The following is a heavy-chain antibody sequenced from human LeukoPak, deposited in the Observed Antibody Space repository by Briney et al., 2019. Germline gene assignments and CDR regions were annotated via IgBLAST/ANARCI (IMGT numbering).Heavy chain of an antibody. CDR2: IYTSGST. V-gene: IGHV4-39*07. D-gene: IGHD3-16*01. J-gene: IGHJ4*02. CDR3: ARANLRFGGVVIGRNPTHATIDY. CDR1: GGSISSSSYY. Sequence: PSETLSLTCTVSGGSISSSSYYWGWIRQPPGKGLEWIGRIYTSGSTNYNPSLKSRVTMSVDTSKNQFSLKLSSVTAADTAVYYCARANLRFGGVVIGRNPTHATIDYWGQGTLVTVSS.